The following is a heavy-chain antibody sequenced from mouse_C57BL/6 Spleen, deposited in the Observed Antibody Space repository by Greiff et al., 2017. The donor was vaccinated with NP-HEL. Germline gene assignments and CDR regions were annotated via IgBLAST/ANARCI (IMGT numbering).Heavy chain of an antibody. CDR3: ATRYYGSSGWYGDV. V-gene: IGHV1-52*01. Sequence: QVQLQQPGAELVRPGSSVKLSCKASGYTFTSYWMHWVKQRPIQGLEWIGNIDPSDSETHYNQKFKDKATLTVDKSSSTAYMQLSSLTSEDSAVYYWATRYYGSSGWYGDVWGTGTTVTVSS. CDR2: IDPSDSET. J-gene: IGHJ1*03. D-gene: IGHD1-1*01. CDR1: GYTFTSYW.